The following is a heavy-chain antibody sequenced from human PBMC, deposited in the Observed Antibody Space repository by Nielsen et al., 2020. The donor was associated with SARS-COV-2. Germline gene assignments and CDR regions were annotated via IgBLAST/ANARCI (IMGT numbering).Heavy chain of an antibody. CDR2: IAEDGSDQ. CDR3: STGGVAAVGTYYYYYGMDV. CDR1: GFTFSRNW. J-gene: IGHJ6*02. D-gene: IGHD6-13*01. V-gene: IGHV3-7*01. Sequence: GGSLRLSCAASGFTFSRNWMSWVRQAPGKGLEWVANIAEDGSDQTYVDSVKGRFTISRDNAKNSVYLQMNSLRVEDTAVYYCSTGGVAAVGTYYYYYGMDVWGQGTTVAVSS.